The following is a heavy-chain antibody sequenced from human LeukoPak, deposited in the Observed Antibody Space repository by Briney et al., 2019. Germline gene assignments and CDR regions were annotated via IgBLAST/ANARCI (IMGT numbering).Heavy chain of an antibody. CDR2: ISTSGST. CDR3: ARGLAITMIVVGL. J-gene: IGHJ4*02. Sequence: PSETLSLTCTVSGGSISSGTNYWSWIRQPAGKGLEWIGRISTSGSTNYNPSLKSRVTISVDTSKNQFSLKLSSVTAADTAVYYCARGLAITMIVVGLWGQGTLVTVSS. CDR1: GGSISSGTNY. V-gene: IGHV4-61*02. D-gene: IGHD3-22*01.